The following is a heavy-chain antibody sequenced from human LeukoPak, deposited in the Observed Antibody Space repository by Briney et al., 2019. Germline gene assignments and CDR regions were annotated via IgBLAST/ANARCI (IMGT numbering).Heavy chain of an antibody. V-gene: IGHV3-9*01. CDR2: ISWNSGSI. Sequence: GGSLRLSCAASGFTFDDYAMHWVRQAPGEGLEWVSGISWNSGSIGYADSVKGRFTISKDNAKNSLYLQMNSLRAEDTALYYCAKGVLGAFDIWGQGTMVTVSS. D-gene: IGHD4/OR15-4a*01. CDR1: GFTFDDYA. J-gene: IGHJ3*02. CDR3: AKGVLGAFDI.